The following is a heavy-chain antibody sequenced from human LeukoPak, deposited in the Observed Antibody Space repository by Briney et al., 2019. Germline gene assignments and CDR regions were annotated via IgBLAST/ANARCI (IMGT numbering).Heavy chain of an antibody. V-gene: IGHV4-30-2*01. Sequence: PSETLSLTCTVSGGSISSSSYYWDWIRQPPGKGLEWIGYIYHSGSTYYNPSLKSRVTISVDRSKNQFSLKLSSVTAADTAVYYCARVSLSRGLSWGQGTLVTVSS. CDR3: ARVSLSRGLS. CDR2: IYHSGST. CDR1: GGSISSSSYY. D-gene: IGHD3-10*01. J-gene: IGHJ5*02.